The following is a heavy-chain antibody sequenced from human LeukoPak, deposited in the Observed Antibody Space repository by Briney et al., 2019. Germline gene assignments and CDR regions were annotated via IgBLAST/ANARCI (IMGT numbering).Heavy chain of an antibody. J-gene: IGHJ6*03. CDR1: GYTSTSYY. V-gene: IGHV1-46*01. D-gene: IGHD2-2*01. Sequence: ASVKVSCKASGYTSTSYYMHWVRQDPGQGLEWMGIINPSGGSTSYAQKFQGRVTMTRDTSTSTVYMELSSLRSEDTAVYYCARGSLLVVVPAAMVYYYYYMDVWGKGTTVTVCS. CDR2: INPSGGST. CDR3: ARGSLLVVVPAAMVYYYYYMDV.